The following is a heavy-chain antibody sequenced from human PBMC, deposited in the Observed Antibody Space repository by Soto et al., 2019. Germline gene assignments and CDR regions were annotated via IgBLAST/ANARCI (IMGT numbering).Heavy chain of an antibody. D-gene: IGHD1-1*01. Sequence: ASVKVSCKASGYTFTSYDINWVRQATGQGLEWMGWMNPNSGNTGYAQMLQGRVTMTIDTSATTAYMELRSLRSDDTAVYYCARAELERGAVGYFGMDVWGQGTTVTVSS. CDR1: GYTFTSYD. CDR2: MNPNSGNT. J-gene: IGHJ6*02. V-gene: IGHV1-8*01. CDR3: ARAELERGAVGYFGMDV.